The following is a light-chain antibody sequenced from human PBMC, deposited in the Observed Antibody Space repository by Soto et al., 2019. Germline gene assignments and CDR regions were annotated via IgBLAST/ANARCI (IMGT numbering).Light chain of an antibody. Sequence: QSALTQPPSASGSPGQSVTISCTVTSSDIGYYDYVSWYQQHPGKAPKLMIYEVTKRPSGVPDRFSGSKSDNTAFLTVFGIQAEDEADYYCSAYAGSNNFVFGTGTKMTVL. CDR3: SAYAGSNNFV. CDR2: EVT. CDR1: SSDIGYYDY. J-gene: IGLJ1*01. V-gene: IGLV2-8*01.